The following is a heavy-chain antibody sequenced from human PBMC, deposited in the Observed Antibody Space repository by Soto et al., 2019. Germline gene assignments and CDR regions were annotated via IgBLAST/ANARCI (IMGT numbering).Heavy chain of an antibody. CDR1: VGTFSSYA. CDR2: IIPIFGTA. D-gene: IGHD5-12*01. V-gene: IGHV1-69*13. CDR3: ARGWLRHVPPYGWFDP. J-gene: IGHJ5*02. Sequence: SVKVSCKASVGTFSSYAIICVRQAPGQGLEWMGGIIPIFGTANYAQKFQGRVTITADESTSTAYMELSSLRSEDTAVYYCARGWLRHVPPYGWFDPWGQGTLVNVSA.